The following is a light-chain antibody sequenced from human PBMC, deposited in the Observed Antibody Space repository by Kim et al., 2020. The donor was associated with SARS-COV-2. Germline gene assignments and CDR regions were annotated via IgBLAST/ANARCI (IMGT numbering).Light chain of an antibody. CDR3: QQLNSYRT. V-gene: IGKV1-9*01. CDR1: QGISSY. CDR2: AAS. Sequence: IQLTQSPSSLPASVGDRVTITCRASQGISSYLAWYQQKPGKAPKLLIYAASTFESGVPSRFSGSGSGTDFTLTISSLQPEDFATYYCQQLNSYRTFGQGTKVDIK. J-gene: IGKJ1*01.